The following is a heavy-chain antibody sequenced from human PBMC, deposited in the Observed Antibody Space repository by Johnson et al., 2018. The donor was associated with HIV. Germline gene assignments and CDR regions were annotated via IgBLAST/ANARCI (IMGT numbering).Heavy chain of an antibody. CDR2: ISYDGSNK. Sequence: QVQLVESGGGVVQPGRSLRLSCAASGFTFSSYAMHWVRQAPGKGLEWVAVISYDGSNKYYADSVTGRVTISRDNSKNPVSVQMSSLRAEDTAVYYCAREGAWEVRPGAFDIWGQGTMVTVSS. CDR1: GFTFSSYA. J-gene: IGHJ3*02. V-gene: IGHV3-30*04. D-gene: IGHD1-26*01. CDR3: AREGAWEVRPGAFDI.